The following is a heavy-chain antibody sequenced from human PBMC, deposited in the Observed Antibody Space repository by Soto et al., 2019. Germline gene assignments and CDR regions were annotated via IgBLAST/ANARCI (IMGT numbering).Heavy chain of an antibody. Sequence: QVQLQESGPGLVKPSETLSLTCTVSLGSISRYYWSWIRQPPGKGLVWIGYIYYSGSTNNNHSLKSRVTISVDTSKNQFSLKLSSVTAADTAVYYCARNIAVAGTPTFDYWGQGILVTVSS. CDR2: IYYSGST. D-gene: IGHD6-19*01. CDR1: LGSISRYY. CDR3: ARNIAVAGTPTFDY. V-gene: IGHV4-59*01. J-gene: IGHJ4*02.